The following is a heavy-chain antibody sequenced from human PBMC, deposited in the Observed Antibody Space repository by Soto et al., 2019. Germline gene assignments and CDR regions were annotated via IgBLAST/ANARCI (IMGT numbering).Heavy chain of an antibody. D-gene: IGHD3-10*01. Sequence: PSETLSLTCTVSGGSISSYYWSWIRPPPGKGLEWIGYIYYNGSTNYNPSLKSRVTISVDTSKNQFSLKLSSVTAADTAVYYCARWAVGSGSYEVFDYWGQGTLVTVSS. J-gene: IGHJ4*02. CDR1: GGSISSYY. CDR3: ARWAVGSGSYEVFDY. CDR2: IYYNGST. V-gene: IGHV4-59*08.